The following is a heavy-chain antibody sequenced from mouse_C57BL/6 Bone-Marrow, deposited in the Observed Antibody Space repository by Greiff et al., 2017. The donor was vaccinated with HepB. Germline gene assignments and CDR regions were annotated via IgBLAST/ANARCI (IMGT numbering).Heavy chain of an antibody. J-gene: IGHJ3*01. CDR2: INPNNGGT. CDR3: ARDGLG. V-gene: IGHV1-26*01. Sequence: VQLQQSGPELVKPGASVKISCKASGYTFTDYYMNWVKQSHGKSLEWIGDINPNNGGTSYNQKFKGKATLTVDKSSSTAYMELRSLTSEDSAVYYCARDGLGGGQGTLVTVSA. D-gene: IGHD4-1*01. CDR1: GYTFTDYY.